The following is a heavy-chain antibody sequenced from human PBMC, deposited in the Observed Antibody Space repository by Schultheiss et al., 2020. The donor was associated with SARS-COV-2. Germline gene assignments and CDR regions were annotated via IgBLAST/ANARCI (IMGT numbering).Heavy chain of an antibody. Sequence: GSLRLSCTVSGGSISSYYWSWIRQPAGKGLEWIGRIYTSGSTNYNPSLKSRVTISVDTSKNQFSLKLSSVTAADTAVYYCARDRSIAAAGPNYYYYMDVWGKGTTVTVSS. V-gene: IGHV4-4*07. J-gene: IGHJ6*03. CDR2: IYTSGST. D-gene: IGHD6-13*01. CDR3: ARDRSIAAAGPNYYYYMDV. CDR1: GGSISSYY.